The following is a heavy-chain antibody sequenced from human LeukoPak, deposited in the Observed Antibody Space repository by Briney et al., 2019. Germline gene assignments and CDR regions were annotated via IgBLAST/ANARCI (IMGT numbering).Heavy chain of an antibody. CDR1: GFTLSSYG. CDR3: AKTWGYCSGGSCYYFDY. D-gene: IGHD2-15*01. Sequence: PGGSLRLSCAASGFTLSSYGMHWVRQAPGKGLEWVAVISYDGSNKYYADSVKGRFTISRDNSKNTLYLQMNSLRAEDTAVYYCAKTWGYCSGGSCYYFDYWGQGTLVTVSS. J-gene: IGHJ4*02. CDR2: ISYDGSNK. V-gene: IGHV3-30*18.